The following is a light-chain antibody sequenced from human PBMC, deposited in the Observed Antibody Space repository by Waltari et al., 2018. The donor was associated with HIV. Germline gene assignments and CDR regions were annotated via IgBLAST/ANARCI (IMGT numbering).Light chain of an antibody. Sequence: QSVLTQPPSASGTPGQRVTISCSGSSSNIGCNTVNWYQQLPGTAPKLLIYSNNQRPSGVPDRFSGSKSGTSASLAISGLQSEDEADYYCAAWDDSLNGVLFGGGTKLTVL. J-gene: IGLJ2*01. CDR2: SNN. V-gene: IGLV1-44*01. CDR1: SSNIGCNT. CDR3: AAWDDSLNGVL.